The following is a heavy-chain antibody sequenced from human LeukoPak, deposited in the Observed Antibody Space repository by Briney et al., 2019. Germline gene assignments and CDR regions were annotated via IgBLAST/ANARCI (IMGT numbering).Heavy chain of an antibody. Sequence: ASVKVSCKASGYTFTSYYMHWVRQAPGQGLEWLGIINGNGGSTRYAQKFQGRVTMTVDMSTSTVYTELNSLRSADTAVYYCARDALYSYSPPGDYWGQGTLVTVSS. J-gene: IGHJ4*02. CDR2: INGNGGST. CDR1: GYTFTSYY. CDR3: ARDALYSYSPPGDY. V-gene: IGHV1-46*01. D-gene: IGHD1-26*01.